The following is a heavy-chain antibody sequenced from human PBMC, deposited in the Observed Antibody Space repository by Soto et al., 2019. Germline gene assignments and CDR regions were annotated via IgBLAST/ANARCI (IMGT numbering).Heavy chain of an antibody. CDR1: GFTFSSYA. Sequence: GGSLRLSCAASGFTFSSYAMSWVRQAPGKGLEWVSAISGSGGSTYYADSVKGRFTISRDNSKNTLYLQMNSLRADDTAVYYCAKVVGLPLLELFCGMDVWGQGTTVTVSS. V-gene: IGHV3-23*01. CDR2: ISGSGGST. J-gene: IGHJ6*02. CDR3: AKVVGLPLLELFCGMDV. D-gene: IGHD3-3*01.